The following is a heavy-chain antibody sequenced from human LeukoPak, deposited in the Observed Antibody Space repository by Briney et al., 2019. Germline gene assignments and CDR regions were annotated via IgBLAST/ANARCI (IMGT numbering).Heavy chain of an antibody. D-gene: IGHD2-2*02. CDR3: ARIQAVGVPVAIDAYYSYGMDV. CDR2: FIPILGIA. CDR1: GGSFSRNA. J-gene: IGHJ6*02. V-gene: IGHV1-69*04. Sequence: SVKVSRKASGGSFSRNAISWVRQAPGQGLEWMGRFIPILGIATYAQKFQGRVTITADRSTSTAYMELSSLRSEDTAVYYCARIQAVGVPVAIDAYYSYGMDVWGQGTAVTVSS.